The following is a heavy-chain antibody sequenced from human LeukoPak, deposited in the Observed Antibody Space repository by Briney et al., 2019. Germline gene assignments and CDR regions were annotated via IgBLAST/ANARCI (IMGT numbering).Heavy chain of an antibody. J-gene: IGHJ4*02. V-gene: IGHV3-43*01. D-gene: IGHD3-22*01. Sequence: GGSLRLSCAAPGFTFDDYTMHWVRQAPGKGLEWVSLISWDGGSTYYADSVKGRFTISRDNSKNSLYLQMNSLRTEDTALYYCAKGLRDDSSGYYLLNSYFDYWGQGTLATVSS. CDR1: GFTFDDYT. CDR2: ISWDGGST. CDR3: AKGLRDDSSGYYLLNSYFDY.